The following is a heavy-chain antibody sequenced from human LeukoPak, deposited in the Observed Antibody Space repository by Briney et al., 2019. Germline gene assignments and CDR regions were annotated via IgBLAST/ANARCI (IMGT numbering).Heavy chain of an antibody. J-gene: IGHJ4*02. Sequence: GGSLRLSCAASGFTFSSYAMSWVRQAPGKGLEWVSAISGSGGSTYYADSVKGWFTISRDNSKNTLYLQMNSLRAEDTAVYYCAKGFGWFGELLDYFDYWGQGILVTVSS. V-gene: IGHV3-23*01. CDR2: ISGSGGST. CDR1: GFTFSSYA. CDR3: AKGFGWFGELLDYFDY. D-gene: IGHD3-10*01.